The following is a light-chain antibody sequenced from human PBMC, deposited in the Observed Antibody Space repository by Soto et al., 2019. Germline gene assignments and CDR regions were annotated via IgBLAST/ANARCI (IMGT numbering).Light chain of an antibody. CDR2: LNSDGSH. CDR1: SGHSNYA. CDR3: QTWGSGIVV. V-gene: IGLV4-69*01. J-gene: IGLJ2*01. Sequence: QPVLTQSPSASASLGASVKLTCTLSSGHSNYAIAWHQQQSEKGPRYLMKLNSDGSHSKGDGIPDRFSGSSSGAERYLTISSLQSEDEADYYCQTWGSGIVVFGGWTKVTVL.